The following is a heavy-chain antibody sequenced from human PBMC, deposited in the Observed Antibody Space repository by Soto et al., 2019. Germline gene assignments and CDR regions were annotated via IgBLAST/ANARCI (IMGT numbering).Heavy chain of an antibody. D-gene: IGHD3-3*01. Sequence: GESLKISCKGSGYSFTSYWISWLRQMPGKGLEWMGRIDPSDSYTNYSPSFQGHVTISADKSISTAYLQWSSLKASDTAMYYCARQTSGDFWDYGMDVWGQGTMLTVSS. CDR3: ARQTSGDFWDYGMDV. CDR1: GYSFTSYW. V-gene: IGHV5-10-1*01. J-gene: IGHJ6*02. CDR2: IDPSDSYT.